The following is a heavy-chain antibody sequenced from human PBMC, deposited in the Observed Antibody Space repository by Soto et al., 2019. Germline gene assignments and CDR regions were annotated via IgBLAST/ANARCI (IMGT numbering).Heavy chain of an antibody. CDR2: IKSKTDGGTT. J-gene: IGHJ6*03. CDR1: GFTFSNAW. D-gene: IGHD4-17*01. CDR3: TLNYGDYYYYYMDV. Sequence: GGSLRLSCAASGFTFSNAWMSWVRQAPGKGLEWVGRIKSKTDGGTTDYAAPVKGRFTISRDDSKNTLYLQMNSLKTDDTAVYYCTLNYGDYYYYYMDVWGKGTTVTVSS. V-gene: IGHV3-15*01.